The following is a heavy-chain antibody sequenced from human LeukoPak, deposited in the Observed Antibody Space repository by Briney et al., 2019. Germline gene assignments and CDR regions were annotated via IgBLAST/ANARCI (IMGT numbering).Heavy chain of an antibody. CDR2: IGGRGDGI. CDR1: GFTFSDYS. CDR3: AREIPGRIAADC. J-gene: IGHJ4*02. V-gene: IGHV3-48*01. Sequence: GGSLRLSCAASGFTFSDYSMNWVRQAPGKGLEWISYIGGRGDGISYADSVKGRFIVSRDNAKNSLFLQMNRLRGEDMAIYFCAREIPGRIAADCWGQGTLVTVSS. D-gene: IGHD2-15*01.